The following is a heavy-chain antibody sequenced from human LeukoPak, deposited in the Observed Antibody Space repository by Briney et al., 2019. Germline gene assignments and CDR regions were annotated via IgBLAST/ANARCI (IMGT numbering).Heavy chain of an antibody. V-gene: IGHV3-48*04. D-gene: IGHD3-22*01. CDR3: ARETYYYDSSGKRGYYFDY. CDR2: ISSSSSTI. Sequence: PGGSLRLSCAASGFTFSSYSMNWVRQAPGKGLEWVSYISSSSSTIYYADSVKGRFTISRDNAKNSLYLQMNSLRAEDTALYHCARETYYYDSSGKRGYYFDYWGQGTLVTVSS. CDR1: GFTFSSYS. J-gene: IGHJ4*02.